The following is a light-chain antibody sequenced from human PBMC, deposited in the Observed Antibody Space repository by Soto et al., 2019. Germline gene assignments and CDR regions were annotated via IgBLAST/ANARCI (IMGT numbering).Light chain of an antibody. Sequence: QSVLTQPPSVSAGPGQKVTISCSRSSSNIGNNYVSWYQQLPGTAPKLLIYDNNKRPSGIPDRFSGSKSGTSATLGITGLQTGDEADYYCGTWDSSLSAVVFGGGTKLTVL. CDR1: SSNIGNNY. CDR3: GTWDSSLSAVV. J-gene: IGLJ3*02. V-gene: IGLV1-51*01. CDR2: DNN.